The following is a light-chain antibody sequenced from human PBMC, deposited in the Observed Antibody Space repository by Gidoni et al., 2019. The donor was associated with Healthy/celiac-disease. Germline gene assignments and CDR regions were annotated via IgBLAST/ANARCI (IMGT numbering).Light chain of an antibody. Sequence: AIQMTQSPSSLSASVGDRVTITCRASQGIRNDLGWYQQKPGKAPKLLIDAASSLQSGVPSRFSGSGSGTDFTLTISSLQPEDFATYYCLQDYNYPRTFGQXTKVEIK. CDR3: LQDYNYPRT. CDR1: QGIRND. V-gene: IGKV1-6*01. J-gene: IGKJ1*01. CDR2: AAS.